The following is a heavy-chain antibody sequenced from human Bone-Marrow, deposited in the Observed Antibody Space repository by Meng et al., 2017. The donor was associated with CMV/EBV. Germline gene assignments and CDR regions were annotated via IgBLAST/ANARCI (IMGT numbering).Heavy chain of an antibody. CDR3: ARGGLGGWPMDY. CDR1: GGSTSSYY. J-gene: IGHJ4*02. V-gene: IGHV4-59*01. D-gene: IGHD5-24*01. CDR2: IYYSGST. Sequence: SETLSLTCTVSGGSTSSYYWSWIRQPPGKGLEWIGYIYYSGSTNYNPSLKSRVTISVDTSKNQFSLKLSSVTAADTAVYYCARGGLGGWPMDYWGQGTLVTVSS.